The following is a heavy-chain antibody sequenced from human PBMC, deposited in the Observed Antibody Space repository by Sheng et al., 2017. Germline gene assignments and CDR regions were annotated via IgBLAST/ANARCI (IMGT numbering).Heavy chain of an antibody. D-gene: IGHD3-16*01. V-gene: IGHV4-34*01. CDR3: ARGYRDYIWGSYHLDAFDI. CDR1: GGSFSGYY. Sequence: QVQLQQWGAGLLKPSETLSLTCAVYGGSFSGYYWSWIRQPPGKGLEWIGEINHSGSTNYNPSLKSRVTISVDTSKNQFSLKLSSVTAADTAVYYCARGYRDYIWGSYHLDAFDIWGQGTMVTVSS. CDR2: INHSGST. J-gene: IGHJ3*02.